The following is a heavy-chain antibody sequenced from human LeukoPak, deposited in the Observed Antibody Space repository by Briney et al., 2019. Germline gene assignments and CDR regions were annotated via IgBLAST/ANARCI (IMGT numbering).Heavy chain of an antibody. J-gene: IGHJ6*02. CDR3: PRAGGYGEYGMDV. CDR2: VYNSGSTNYS. CDR1: GGTFRTYY. V-gene: IGHV4-59*01. D-gene: IGHD6-25*01. Sequence: PSETLSLTCILSGGTFRTYYWTWIRQPPGKGLEWIRYVYNSGSTNYSNYNPSLKSRVTISVVTSKDQFSLKLSSVTAADTAVYYCPRAGGYGEYGMDVWGQGTTVTVSS.